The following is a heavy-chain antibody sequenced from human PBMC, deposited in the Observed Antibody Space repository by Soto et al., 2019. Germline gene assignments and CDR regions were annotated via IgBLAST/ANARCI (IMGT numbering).Heavy chain of an antibody. CDR2: INPNSGGT. CDR3: ARAQYSAAAAGTTGTYYYYGMDV. J-gene: IGHJ6*02. CDR1: GYTFTGYY. Sequence: ASVKVSCKASGYTFTGYYMHWVRQAPGQGLEWMGWINPNSGGTNYAQKFQGWVTMTRDTSISTAYMELSRLRSDDTAVYYCARAQYSAAAAGTTGTYYYYGMDVWGQGNPGHRLL. V-gene: IGHV1-2*04. D-gene: IGHD6-13*01.